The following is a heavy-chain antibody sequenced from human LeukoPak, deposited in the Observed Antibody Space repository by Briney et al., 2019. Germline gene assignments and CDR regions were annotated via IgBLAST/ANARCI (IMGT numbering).Heavy chain of an antibody. CDR3: AKSNGYGLVDI. J-gene: IGHJ3*02. CDR1: GFTFSIYA. D-gene: IGHD3-10*01. CDR2: IFYSGST. V-gene: IGHV4-59*12. Sequence: PGGSLRLSCAASGFTFSIYAMSWVRQPPGKGLEWIGNIFYSGSTYYSPSLKSRVTISLDTSRNQFSLKLNSVTAADTAVYYCAKSNGYGLVDIWGQGTMVTVSS.